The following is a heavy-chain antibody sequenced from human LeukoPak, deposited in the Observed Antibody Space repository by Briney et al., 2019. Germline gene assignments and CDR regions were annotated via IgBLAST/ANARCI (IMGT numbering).Heavy chain of an antibody. CDR3: AREIYCSASSCTGGVFAI. V-gene: IGHV3-53*01. D-gene: IGHD2-15*01. J-gene: IGHJ3*02. CDR1: GFPVSSNC. Sequence: GGSLRLSRATSGFPVSSNCMGWVRPAPGEGLEWVSVIYSGGSTYYADSVNGRFIISIDNSKNTLYLQMNRLRVEDTAVYYCAREIYCSASSCTGGVFAIWGQGKTVSVSS. CDR2: IYSGGST.